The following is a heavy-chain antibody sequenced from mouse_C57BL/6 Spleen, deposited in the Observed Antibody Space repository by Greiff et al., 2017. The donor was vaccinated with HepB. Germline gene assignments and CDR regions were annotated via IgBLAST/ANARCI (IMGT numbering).Heavy chain of an antibody. CDR2: IWTGGGT. J-gene: IGHJ4*01. CDR3: ARNGGNYVGNAMDY. Sequence: VHLVESGPGLVAPSQSLSITCTVSGFSLTSYAISWVRQPPGKGLEWLGVIWTGGGTNYNSALKSRLSISKDNSKSQVFLKMNSLQTDDTARYYCARNGGNYVGNAMDYWGQGTSVTVSS. CDR1: GFSLTSYA. V-gene: IGHV2-9-1*01. D-gene: IGHD1-1*02.